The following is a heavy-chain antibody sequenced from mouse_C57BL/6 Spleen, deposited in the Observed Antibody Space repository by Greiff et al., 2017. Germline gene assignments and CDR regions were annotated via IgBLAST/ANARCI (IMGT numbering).Heavy chain of an antibody. CDR2: INYDGSST. J-gene: IGHJ4*01. D-gene: IGHD2-2*01. CDR1: GFTFSDYY. V-gene: IGHV5-16*01. Sequence: EVKLMESEGGLVQPGSSMKLSCTASGFTFSDYYMAWVRQVPEKGLEWVANINYDGSSTYYLDSLKSRFIISRDNAKNILYLQRSSLKSEDTATYYCARVGVTTWAMDYWGQGTSVTVSS. CDR3: ARVGVTTWAMDY.